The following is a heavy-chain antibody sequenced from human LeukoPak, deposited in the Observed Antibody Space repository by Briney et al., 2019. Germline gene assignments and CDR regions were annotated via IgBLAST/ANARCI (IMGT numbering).Heavy chain of an antibody. CDR2: ISYDGSNK. D-gene: IGHD3-16*02. J-gene: IGHJ4*02. CDR3: ARDPDDYVWGSYRSAPFDY. V-gene: IGHV3-30-3*01. CDR1: GFTFSSYA. Sequence: GGSLRLSCAASGFTFSSYAMHWVRQAPGKGLEWGAVISYDGSNKYYADSVKGRFTISRDNSKNTLYLQMNSLRAEDTAVYYCARDPDDYVWGSYRSAPFDYWGQGTLVTVSS.